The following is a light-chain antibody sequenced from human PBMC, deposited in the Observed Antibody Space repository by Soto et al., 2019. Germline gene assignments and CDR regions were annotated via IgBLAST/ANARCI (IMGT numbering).Light chain of an antibody. V-gene: IGKV1-39*01. Sequence: IKVSQNPWSPSAYDEARVTITCRASQSISSYLNWYQQKPGKAPKLLIYAASSLQSGVPSRFSGSGSGTDFNLTISRLQPEDFAAYYCQQSSNRLIPFGHGTQVDIK. J-gene: IGKJ1*01. CDR1: QSISSY. CDR3: QQSSNRLIP. CDR2: AAS.